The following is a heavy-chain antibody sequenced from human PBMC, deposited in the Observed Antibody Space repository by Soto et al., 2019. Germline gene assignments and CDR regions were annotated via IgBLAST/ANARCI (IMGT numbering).Heavy chain of an antibody. J-gene: IGHJ5*02. CDR2: FDPEDGET. CDR3: ATDLMPRGGYCSSTSCQRPGFDP. D-gene: IGHD2-2*01. Sequence: ASVKVSCKVSGYTLTELSIRWVRQARGKGLEWMGGFDPEDGETIYAQKFQGRVTMTEDTSTDTAYMELSSLRSEDTAVYYCATDLMPRGGYCSSTSCQRPGFDPWGQGTLVTVSS. V-gene: IGHV1-24*01. CDR1: GYTLTELS.